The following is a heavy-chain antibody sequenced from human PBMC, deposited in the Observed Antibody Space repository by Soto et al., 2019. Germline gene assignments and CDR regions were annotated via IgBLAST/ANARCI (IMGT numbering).Heavy chain of an antibody. CDR3: ARGHDVVRVPLAIRVAYFDY. CDR1: SYFSFL. J-gene: IGHJ4*02. CDR2: ISATGSDM. Sequence: GGSLRLSCAASSYFSFLWVRQFPGKGLEWVSSISATGSDMSYADSVKGRFTISRDNTKNSLFLQLNNLRVEDAAVYFCARGHDVVRVPLAIRVAYFDYWGQGAVVTVSS. V-gene: IGHV3-21*01. D-gene: IGHD2-8*01.